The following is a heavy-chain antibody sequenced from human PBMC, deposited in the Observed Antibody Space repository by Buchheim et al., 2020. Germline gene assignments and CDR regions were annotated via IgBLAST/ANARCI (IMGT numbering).Heavy chain of an antibody. CDR2: IYSGGST. V-gene: IGHV3-66*01. CDR1: GFIVGNNY. Sequence: EVQLVESGGGLVQPGGSLRLSCAVSGFIVGNNYMSWVRQAPGKGLGLVSLIYSGGSTYYADSVKGRFTISRDNSKNTLSLQMNSLRAEDTAVYYCARGVSVDYWGQGTL. CDR3: ARGVSVDY. J-gene: IGHJ4*02. D-gene: IGHD2-8*01.